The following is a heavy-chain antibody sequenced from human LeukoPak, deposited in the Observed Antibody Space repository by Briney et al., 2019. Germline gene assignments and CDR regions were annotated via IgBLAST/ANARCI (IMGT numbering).Heavy chain of an antibody. Sequence: GASVKVSCKASGYTFTSYGISWVRQAPGQGLEWMGWISAYNGNTNYAQKLQGRVTMTTDTSTSTAYKALRSLRSDDTAVYYCARAGWGYYDSSGYPHYYYYYMDVWGKGTTVTVSS. CDR3: ARAGWGYYDSSGYPHYYYYYMDV. V-gene: IGHV1-18*01. CDR1: GYTFTSYG. J-gene: IGHJ6*03. D-gene: IGHD3-22*01. CDR2: ISAYNGNT.